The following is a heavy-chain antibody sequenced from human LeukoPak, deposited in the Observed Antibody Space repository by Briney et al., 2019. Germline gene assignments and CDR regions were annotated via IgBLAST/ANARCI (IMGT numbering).Heavy chain of an antibody. D-gene: IGHD3-22*01. CDR3: ARASSGYYYTYAFDI. Sequence: SGTLSLTCAVSGGSISSSNWWSWVRQPPGKGLEWIGEIYHSGSTNYNPSLKSRVTISVDTSKNQFSLKLSSVTAADTAVYYCARASSGYYYTYAFDIWGQGTMVTVSS. J-gene: IGHJ3*02. CDR1: GGSISSSNW. V-gene: IGHV4-4*02. CDR2: IYHSGST.